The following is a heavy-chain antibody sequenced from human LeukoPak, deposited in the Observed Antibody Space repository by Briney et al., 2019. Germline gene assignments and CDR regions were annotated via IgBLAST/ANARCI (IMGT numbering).Heavy chain of an antibody. CDR1: GGSFSGYY. V-gene: IGHV4-34*01. D-gene: IGHD2-21*02. J-gene: IGHJ4*02. CDR2: INHSGST. CDR3: ARVSPNSVTALQYFDY. Sequence: SETLSLTCAVYGGSFSGYYWSWVRRPPGKGLEWSGEINHSGSTNYNTSLKSRVTISVDTSKIQFSLKLSSVTAADTAVYYCARVSPNSVTALQYFDYWGQGTLVTVSS.